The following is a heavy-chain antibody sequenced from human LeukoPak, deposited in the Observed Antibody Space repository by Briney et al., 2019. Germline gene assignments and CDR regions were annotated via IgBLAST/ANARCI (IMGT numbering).Heavy chain of an antibody. CDR2: INSDGSST. Sequence: PGGSLRLSCAASGFTFSSYWMHWVRQAPGKGLVWVSRINSDGSSTSYADSVKGRFTISRDNAKNTLYLQMNSLRAEDTAVYCCARDRPYYDILTGYPKFDYWGQGTLVTVSS. CDR3: ARDRPYYDILTGYPKFDY. D-gene: IGHD3-9*01. J-gene: IGHJ4*02. V-gene: IGHV3-74*01. CDR1: GFTFSSYW.